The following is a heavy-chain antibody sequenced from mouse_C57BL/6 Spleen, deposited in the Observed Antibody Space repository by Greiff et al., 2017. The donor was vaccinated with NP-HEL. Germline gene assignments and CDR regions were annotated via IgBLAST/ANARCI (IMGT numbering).Heavy chain of an antibody. Sequence: DVKLQESGEGLVKPGGSLKLSCAASGFTFSSYAMPWVRQTPEKRLEWVAYISSGGDYIYYADTVKGRLTITRDNAWNTAYLQMSSLKSEDTAMYYCTRDLVKAWFAYWGQGTLVTVSA. V-gene: IGHV5-9-1*02. CDR3: TRDLVKAWFAY. CDR2: ISSGGDYI. D-gene: IGHD2-2*01. J-gene: IGHJ3*01. CDR1: GFTFSSYA.